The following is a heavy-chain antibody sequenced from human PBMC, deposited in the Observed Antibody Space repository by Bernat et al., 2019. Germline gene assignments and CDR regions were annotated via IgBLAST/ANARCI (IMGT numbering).Heavy chain of an antibody. J-gene: IGHJ4*02. CDR2: IIPIFGTA. D-gene: IGHD2-8*02. Sequence: QVQLVQSGAEVKKPGSSVKVSCKASGGTFSSYAISWVRQAPGQGLEWMGGIIPIFGTANYAQKFQGRVTITADKSTSTAYMELSSLRSEETAVYYWAIGGGNCTGGVCSPLDYWGQGTLVTVSS. V-gene: IGHV1-69*06. CDR1: GGTFSSYA. CDR3: AIGGGNCTGGVCSPLDY.